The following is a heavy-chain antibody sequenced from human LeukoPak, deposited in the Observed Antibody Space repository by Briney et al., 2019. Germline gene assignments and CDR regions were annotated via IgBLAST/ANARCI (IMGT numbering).Heavy chain of an antibody. CDR2: ISSSSSYI. J-gene: IGHJ5*02. CDR1: GFTFSSYS. V-gene: IGHV3-21*01. CDR3: ARDVVKNVWGSYVEIEANWFDP. Sequence: KPGGSLRLSCAASGFTFSSYSMNWVRQAPGKGLEWVSSISSSSSYIYYADSVKGRFTISRGNAKNSLYLQMNSLRAEDTAVYYCARDVVKNVWGSYVEIEANWFDPWGQGTLVTVSS. D-gene: IGHD3-16*01.